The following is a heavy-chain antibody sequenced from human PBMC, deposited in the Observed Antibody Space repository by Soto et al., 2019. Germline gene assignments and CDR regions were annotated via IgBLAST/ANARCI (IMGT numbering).Heavy chain of an antibody. D-gene: IGHD3-3*01. Sequence: SVTVSCKASGGTFSSYAISCARQAHGQGREWLGGIIPIFGTANYAQKFQGRVTITADKSTSTAYMELSSLRSEDTAVYYCARDSADFWSGYYVEKWYYGMDVWGQGTTVTV. J-gene: IGHJ6*02. CDR1: GGTFSSYA. V-gene: IGHV1-69*06. CDR2: IIPIFGTA. CDR3: ARDSADFWSGYYVEKWYYGMDV.